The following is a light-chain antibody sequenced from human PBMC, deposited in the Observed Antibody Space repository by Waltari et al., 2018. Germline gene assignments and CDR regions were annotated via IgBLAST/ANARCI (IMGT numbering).Light chain of an antibody. Sequence: DIQMTQSPSSLSASVGDRVTITCHASQDISNYLNWYQQKPGKAPKLLIYDASNLETGVPSRFSGSGSGTDFTFTISSLQPEDIATYYCQQYDNIPPVTFGQGTRLEIK. V-gene: IGKV1-33*01. CDR2: DAS. CDR1: QDISNY. J-gene: IGKJ5*01. CDR3: QQYDNIPPVT.